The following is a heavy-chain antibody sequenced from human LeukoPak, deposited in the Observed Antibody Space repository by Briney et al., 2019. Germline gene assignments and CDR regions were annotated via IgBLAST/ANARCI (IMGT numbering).Heavy chain of an antibody. V-gene: IGHV3-53*01. Sequence: PGGSLRLSCAASGLIVSSNYMSWVRQAPGKGLEWVSVVYSGGNTYYADSVKGRFTISRDNSKITLYLQMNSLIFEDTAVYYCARATSSSLYSAFDIWGQGTMVTVSS. CDR3: ARATSSSLYSAFDI. J-gene: IGHJ3*02. D-gene: IGHD6-13*01. CDR2: VYSGGNT. CDR1: GLIVSSNY.